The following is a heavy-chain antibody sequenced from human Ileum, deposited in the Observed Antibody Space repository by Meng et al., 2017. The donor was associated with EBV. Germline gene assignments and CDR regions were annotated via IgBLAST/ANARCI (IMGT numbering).Heavy chain of an antibody. V-gene: IGHV4-4*02. CDR3: GRDQGRELINH. CDR2: VYHRGDT. CDR1: GDSISSDIW. D-gene: IGHD1-7*01. Sequence: QVQLQESGPGLVKPSGTLSLTCTVSGDSISSDIWWSWVRQPPGKGLEWIGEVYHRGDTNYNPPLKSRVDISVDKSKNQFYLSLFSVTAADTAVYYCGRDQGRELINHWGQGTLVTVSS. J-gene: IGHJ4*02.